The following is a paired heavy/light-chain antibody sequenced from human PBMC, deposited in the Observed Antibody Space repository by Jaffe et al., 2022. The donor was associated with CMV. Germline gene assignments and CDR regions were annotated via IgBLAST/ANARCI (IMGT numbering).Heavy chain of an antibody. Sequence: EVQLVESGGGLVKPGGSLRLSCAASGFTFSSYSMNWVRQAPGKGLEWVSSISSSSSYIYYADSVKGRFTISRDNAKNSLYLQMNSLRAEDTAVYYCARDRRRLGYCSGGSCYENDYWGQGTLVTVSS. CDR3: ARDRRRLGYCSGGSCYENDY. CDR2: ISSSSSYI. V-gene: IGHV3-21*01. D-gene: IGHD2-15*01. CDR1: GFTFSSYS. J-gene: IGHJ4*02.
Light chain of an antibody. CDR1: QGISSY. CDR2: AAS. CDR3: QQYYSYPQIT. V-gene: IGKV1-8*01. Sequence: AIRITQSPSSLSASTGDRVTITCRASQGISSYLAWYQQKPGKAPKLLIYAASTLQSGVPSRFSGSGSGTDFTLTISCLQSEDFATYYCQQYYSYPQITFGGGTKVEIK. J-gene: IGKJ4*01.